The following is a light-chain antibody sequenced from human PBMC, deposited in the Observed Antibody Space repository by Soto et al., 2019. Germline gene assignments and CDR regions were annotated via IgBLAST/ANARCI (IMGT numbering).Light chain of an antibody. V-gene: IGLV1-51*01. CDR1: SSNIGNNY. CDR2: DNN. CDR3: ATWDSSLSGV. Sequence: QSVLTQPPSVSAAPGQKVTISCSGSSSNIGNNYVSWYQQFPGTAPTLLIYDNNKRPSGIPDRFSGSKSGTSATLGITGLQTGDEADYYCATWDSSLSGVFGGGTKLTVL. J-gene: IGLJ2*01.